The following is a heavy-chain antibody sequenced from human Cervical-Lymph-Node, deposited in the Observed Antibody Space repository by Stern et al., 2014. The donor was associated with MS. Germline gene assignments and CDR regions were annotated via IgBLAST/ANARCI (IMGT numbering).Heavy chain of an antibody. D-gene: IGHD2/OR15-2a*01. CDR1: GGSVSSTNW. CDR2: IYHSGAS. V-gene: IGHV4-4*02. J-gene: IGHJ2*01. CDR3: ARERQQYCNSEGCSYWYFDL. Sequence: QVQLQESGPGLVKPSGTLSLTCAVSGGSVSSTNWWSWVRQSPGKGLDWIGNIYHSGASNYRPSLRSRFSISLDNSKNHLSLHLTSVTAADTAVYYCARERQQYCNSEGCSYWYFDLWGRGTLVTVSS.